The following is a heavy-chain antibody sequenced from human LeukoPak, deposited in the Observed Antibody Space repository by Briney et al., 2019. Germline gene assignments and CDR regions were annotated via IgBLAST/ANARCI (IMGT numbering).Heavy chain of an antibody. D-gene: IGHD3-22*01. CDR2: IYYSGST. V-gene: IGHV4-39*01. Sequence: PSETLSLTCTVSGGSISSSNYYWGWIRQPPGTGLEWIGSIYYSGSTYYNPSLKSRVTMSVDTSKDQFSLKLSSVTAADTAVYYCARLDYYDSRGSLWEATEAPAFDYWGQGTLVTVSS. CDR3: ARLDYYDSRGSLWEATEAPAFDY. J-gene: IGHJ4*02. CDR1: GGSISSSNYY.